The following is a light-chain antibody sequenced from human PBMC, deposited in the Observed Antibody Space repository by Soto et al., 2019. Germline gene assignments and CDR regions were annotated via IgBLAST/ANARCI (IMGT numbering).Light chain of an antibody. Sequence: QSVLTQPPSASGTPGQRVTISCSGGSSNIGTNAVNWCQQLPGTAPKLLIYNNNQRPSGVPDRFSGSKSGTSASLAISGLQSEDEADYYRAAWDDSLNGYVFGTGTKVTVL. CDR1: SSNIGTNA. CDR2: NNN. V-gene: IGLV1-44*01. CDR3: AAWDDSLNGYV. J-gene: IGLJ1*01.